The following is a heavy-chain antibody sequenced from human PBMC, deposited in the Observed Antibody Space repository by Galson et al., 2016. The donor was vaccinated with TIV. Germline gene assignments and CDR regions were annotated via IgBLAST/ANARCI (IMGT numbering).Heavy chain of an antibody. V-gene: IGHV1-18*01. J-gene: IGHJ4*02. D-gene: IGHD2-15*01. CDR1: GYSFTTYG. CDR3: ARDAGTLLEGRCCDY. CDR2: ISAYNGHT. Sequence: SVKVSCKASGYSFTTYGITWVRQAPGQGLEWLGWISAYNGHTNYAQKVQGRVTLTTDTSTSTAYMEVRSLRSDDTAVYYCARDAGTLLEGRCCDYWGQGTLVTVSS.